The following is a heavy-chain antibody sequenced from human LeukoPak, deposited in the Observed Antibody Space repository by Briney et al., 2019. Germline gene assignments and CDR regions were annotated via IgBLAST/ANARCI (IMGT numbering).Heavy chain of an antibody. D-gene: IGHD5-24*01. CDR3: ARDGTGVYNLVQY. CDR1: GYTFTGYY. Sequence: ASVKVSCKTSGYTFTGYYMHWVRQAPGQGLEWMGWMNPNSGGSNYAQKFQGRVTMTRDTSISAVYMELSRLRSDDTAVYYCARDGTGVYNLVQYWGQGTLVTVSS. V-gene: IGHV1-2*02. J-gene: IGHJ4*02. CDR2: MNPNSGGS.